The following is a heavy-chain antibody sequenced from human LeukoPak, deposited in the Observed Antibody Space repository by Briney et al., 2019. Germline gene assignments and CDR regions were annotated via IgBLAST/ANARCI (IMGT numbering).Heavy chain of an antibody. CDR2: MNPNSGNT. J-gene: IGHJ4*02. V-gene: IGHV1-8*01. Sequence: ASVKVSCKASGYTFTGYDINWVRQATGQGLEWMGWMNPNSGNTGYAQKFQGRVTMTRNTSISTAYMELSSLRSEDTAVYYCATWYYYDSSDYYLADYWGQGTLVTVSS. D-gene: IGHD3-22*01. CDR3: ATWYYYDSSDYYLADY. CDR1: GYTFTGYD.